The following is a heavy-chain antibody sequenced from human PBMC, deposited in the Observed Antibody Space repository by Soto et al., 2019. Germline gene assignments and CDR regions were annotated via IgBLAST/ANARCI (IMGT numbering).Heavy chain of an antibody. CDR3: ARAVRYYYDSSGSSYGMDV. D-gene: IGHD3-22*01. J-gene: IGHJ6*02. Sequence: LSLTCTVSGGSISSGDYYWSWIRQPPGKGLEWIGYIYYSGSTYYNPSLKSRVTISVDTSKNQFSLKLSSVTAADTAVYYCARAVRYYYDSSGSSYGMDVWGQGTTVTVSS. CDR2: IYYSGST. CDR1: GGSISSGDYY. V-gene: IGHV4-30-4*01.